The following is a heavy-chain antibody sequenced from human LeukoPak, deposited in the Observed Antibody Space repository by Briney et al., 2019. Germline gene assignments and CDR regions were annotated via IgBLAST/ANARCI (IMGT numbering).Heavy chain of an antibody. CDR2: IIPILGIE. V-gene: IGHV1-69*04. Sequence: SVKVSCKASGGTFSSYAISWVRQAPGQGLEWMGRIIPILGIENYAQKFQGRVTITADKSTSTAYMELSSLRSEDTAVYYCARGKYSYGYIGYWGQGTLVTVSS. D-gene: IGHD5-18*01. J-gene: IGHJ4*02. CDR3: ARGKYSYGYIGY. CDR1: GGTFSSYA.